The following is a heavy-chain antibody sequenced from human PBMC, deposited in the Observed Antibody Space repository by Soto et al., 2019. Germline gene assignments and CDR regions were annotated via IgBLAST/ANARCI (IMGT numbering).Heavy chain of an antibody. CDR1: GGSVSSGSYY. D-gene: IGHD2-15*01. J-gene: IGHJ3*02. CDR3: ARAGTIHRYCSGGSCSDGAFDI. Sequence: LSLTCTVSGGSVSSGSYYWSWIRQPPGKGLEWIGYIYYSGSTNYNPSLKSRVTISVDTSKNQFSLKLSSVTAADTAVYYCARAGTIHRYCSGGSCSDGAFDIWGQGTMVTVSS. V-gene: IGHV4-61*01. CDR2: IYYSGST.